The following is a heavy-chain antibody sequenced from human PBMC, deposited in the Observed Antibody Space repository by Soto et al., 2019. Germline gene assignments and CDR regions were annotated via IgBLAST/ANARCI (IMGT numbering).Heavy chain of an antibody. CDR2: INHSGST. CDR1: GGSFSGYY. V-gene: IGHV4-34*01. D-gene: IGHD4-4*01. J-gene: IGHJ4*02. CDR3: ARASPYSKGDY. Sequence: QVQLQQWGAGLLKPSETLSLTCAVYGGSFSGYYWSWIRQPPGKGLEWIGEINHSGSTNYNPSLKSRVTISVDTSKNQLSLKLSSVTAADTAVYYCARASPYSKGDYWGQGTLVTVSS.